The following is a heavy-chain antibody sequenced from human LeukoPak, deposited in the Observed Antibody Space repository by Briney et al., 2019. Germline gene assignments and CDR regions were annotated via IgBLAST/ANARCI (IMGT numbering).Heavy chain of an antibody. J-gene: IGHJ4*02. D-gene: IGHD3-10*01. CDR2: ISSSTSYI. V-gene: IGHV3-21*01. CDR3: ASGGSGSYYVPHNDY. Sequence: GGSLRLSCAASGFTFSSYSMNWVRQAPGKGLEWVSSISSSTSYIYYADSVKGRFTISRDNAKKSLYLQMNSLRAEDTAVYYCASGGSGSYYVPHNDYWGRGTLVTVSS. CDR1: GFTFSSYS.